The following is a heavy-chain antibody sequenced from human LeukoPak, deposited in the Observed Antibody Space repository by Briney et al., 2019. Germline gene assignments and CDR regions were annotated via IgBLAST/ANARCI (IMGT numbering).Heavy chain of an antibody. V-gene: IGHV1-69*05. J-gene: IGHJ4*02. Sequence: GASVKVSCKAPGGSFNNYAISWVRQAPGHGLEWMGRFIPFSGTSDYAHKFQARVTITMDESTAYMELNSLISEDTAVYYCAVWRGVIYDNLWSGPFDYWGQGTPVTVS. CDR2: FIPFSGTS. CDR3: AVWRGVIYDNLWSGPFDY. D-gene: IGHD3-3*01. CDR1: GGSFNNYA.